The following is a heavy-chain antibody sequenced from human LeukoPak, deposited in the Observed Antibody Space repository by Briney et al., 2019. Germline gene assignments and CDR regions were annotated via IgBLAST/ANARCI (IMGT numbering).Heavy chain of an antibody. V-gene: IGHV1-46*01. CDR1: GYTFTAFY. CDR3: ARDQEGFDY. CDR2: IYPRDGST. Sequence: ASVKVSCKASGYTFTAFYMHWVRQAPGQGLEWMGMIYPRDGSTSYAQKFQGRVTVTRDTSTSTVHMELSGLRSEDTAVYYCARDQEGFDYWGQGTLVTVSS. J-gene: IGHJ4*02.